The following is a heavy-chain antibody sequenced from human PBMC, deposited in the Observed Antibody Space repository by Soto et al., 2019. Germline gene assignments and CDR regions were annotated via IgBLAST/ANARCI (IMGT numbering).Heavy chain of an antibody. CDR2: ISYDGSNK. V-gene: IGHV3-30*18. D-gene: IGHD3-10*01. J-gene: IGHJ4*02. CDR1: GFTFSSYG. Sequence: QVQLVESGGGVVQPGTSLRLSCAGSGFTFSSYGMDWVRQAPGKGLEWVAVISYDGSNKYYADSVKGRFTISRDNSKNTLYLQMSSLRPDDTAVYYCAKDRMGAGVRGYFDYWGQGTLVTVSS. CDR3: AKDRMGAGVRGYFDY.